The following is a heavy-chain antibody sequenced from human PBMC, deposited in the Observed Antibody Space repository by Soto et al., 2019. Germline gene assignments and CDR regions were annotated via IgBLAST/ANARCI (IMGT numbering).Heavy chain of an antibody. Sequence: SETLSLTCTVSGDSIRGSSYYWGWIRQPPGKGLEWIASIYYTGSTFYNPSLKGRVTISVDTSKNQFSLNLNSVTAADTAIYYCATHPGSSSNSWGQGTLVTVS. CDR1: GDSIRGSSYY. CDR2: IYYTGST. D-gene: IGHD6-6*01. CDR3: ATHPGSSSNS. J-gene: IGHJ4*02. V-gene: IGHV4-39*01.